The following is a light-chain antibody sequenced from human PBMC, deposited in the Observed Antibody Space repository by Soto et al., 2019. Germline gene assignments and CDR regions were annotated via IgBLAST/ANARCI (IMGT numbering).Light chain of an antibody. V-gene: IGKV3-15*01. CDR3: QQYNNWLT. CDR1: QSVSSSY. J-gene: IGKJ4*01. Sequence: ELVLTQSPGTLSLSPGQRATLSCRASQSVSSSYLAWYQQKPGQAPRLLIYGASTRATGIPARFSGSGSGTEFTLTISSLQSEDFAVYYCQQYNNWLTFGGGTKVDIK. CDR2: GAS.